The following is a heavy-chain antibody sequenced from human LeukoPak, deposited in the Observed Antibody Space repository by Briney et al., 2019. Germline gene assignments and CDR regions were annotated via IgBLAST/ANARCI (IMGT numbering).Heavy chain of an antibody. D-gene: IGHD3-22*01. J-gene: IGHJ5*02. CDR1: GYTFTGYY. CDR3: ARGHNYYDSSGYCS. V-gene: IGHV1-2*06. CDR2: INPNSGGT. Sequence: ASVKVSCKASGYTFTGYYMHWVRQAPGQGLEWMGRINPNSGGTNYAQKFQGRVTMTRDTSISTAYMELSRLRSDDTAVYYCARGHNYYDSSGYCSWGQGTLVTVSS.